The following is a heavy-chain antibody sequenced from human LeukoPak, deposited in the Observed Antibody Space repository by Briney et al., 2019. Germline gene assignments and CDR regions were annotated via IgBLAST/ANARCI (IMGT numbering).Heavy chain of an antibody. CDR2: ISSSGSII. CDR3: ARDYRVGSSGYFYPAFDY. CDR1: GFTFSTYE. D-gene: IGHD3-22*01. V-gene: IGHV3-48*03. Sequence: GGSLRLSCAASGFTFSTYEMNWVRQDPGKGLEWVSYISSSGSIIYYVDSVRGRFTISRDNAKNSLYLQMNSLRAEDTAIYYCARDYRVGSSGYFYPAFDYWGQGTLVTVSS. J-gene: IGHJ4*02.